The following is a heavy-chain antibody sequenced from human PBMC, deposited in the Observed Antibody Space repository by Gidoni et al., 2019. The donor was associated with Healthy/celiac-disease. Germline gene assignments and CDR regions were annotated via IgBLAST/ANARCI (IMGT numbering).Heavy chain of an antibody. CDR1: GGTFSSYA. D-gene: IGHD2-21*01. CDR3: ARVEMATIFPGSFDY. V-gene: IGHV1-69*01. CDR2: IIPIFGTA. Sequence: QVQLVQSGAEVKKPGSSVQFSCQASGGTFSSYAISWVRQAPGQGLEWMGGIIPIFGTANYAQKFQGRVTITADESTSTAYMELSSLRSEDTAVYYCARVEMATIFPGSFDYWGQGTLVTVSS. J-gene: IGHJ4*02.